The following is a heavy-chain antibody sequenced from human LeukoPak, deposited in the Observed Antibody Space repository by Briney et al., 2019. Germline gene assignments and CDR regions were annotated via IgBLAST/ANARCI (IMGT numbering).Heavy chain of an antibody. CDR1: GYTLTELS. J-gene: IGHJ6*02. V-gene: IGHV1-24*01. CDR3: ATSPSQYSSSWYYYYGMDV. CDR2: FDPEDGET. Sequence: ASVKVSCKVSGYTLTELSTHWVRQAPGKGLEWMGGFDPEDGETIYAQKFQGRVTMTEDTSTDTAYMELSSLRSEDTAAYYCATSPSQYSSSWYYYYGMDVWGQGTTVTISS. D-gene: IGHD6-13*01.